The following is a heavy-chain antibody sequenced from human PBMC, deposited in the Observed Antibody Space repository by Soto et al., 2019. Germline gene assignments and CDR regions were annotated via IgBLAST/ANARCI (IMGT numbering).Heavy chain of an antibody. Sequence: GGSLSLSCAASGFTFSSYAMHWVRQAPGKGLEWVAVISYDGSNKYYADSVKGRFTISRDNSKNTLYLQMNSLRAEDTAVYYCARGVRGYYDSSGYYSDPGYFQHWGQGTLVTVSS. D-gene: IGHD3-22*01. CDR2: ISYDGSNK. V-gene: IGHV3-30-3*01. J-gene: IGHJ1*01. CDR1: GFTFSSYA. CDR3: ARGVRGYYDSSGYYSDPGYFQH.